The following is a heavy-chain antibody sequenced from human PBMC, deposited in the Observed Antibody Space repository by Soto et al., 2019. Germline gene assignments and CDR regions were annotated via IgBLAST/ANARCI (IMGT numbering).Heavy chain of an antibody. J-gene: IGHJ4*02. CDR3: ARVGRFYGSGSLDY. V-gene: IGHV1-3*01. D-gene: IGHD3-10*01. CDR1: GCTFTSYA. CDR2: INAGNGNT. Sequence: ASVKVSCKASGCTFTSYAMHWVRQAPGQRLEWMGWINAGNGNTKYSQKFQGRVTITRDTSASTAYMELSSLRSEDTAVYYCARVGRFYGSGSLDYWGQGTLGSVST.